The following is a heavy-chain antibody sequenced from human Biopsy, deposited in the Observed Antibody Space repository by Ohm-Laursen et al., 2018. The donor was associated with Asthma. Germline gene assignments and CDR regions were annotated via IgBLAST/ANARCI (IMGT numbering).Heavy chain of an antibody. V-gene: IGHV1-2*06. D-gene: IGHD1-7*01. J-gene: IGHJ5*02. CDR3: AREGITGTTAWFDP. CDR1: GYTFTGYY. Sequence: ASVKVSCKASGYTFTGYYMHWVRQAPGQGLEWMGRINPNSGGTNYAQKFQGRVTMTRDTSISTAYMEPSRLRSDDTAVYYCAREGITGTTAWFDPWGQGTLVTVSS. CDR2: INPNSGGT.